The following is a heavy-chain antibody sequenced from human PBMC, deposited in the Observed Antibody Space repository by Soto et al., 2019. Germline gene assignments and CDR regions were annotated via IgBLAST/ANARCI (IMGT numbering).Heavy chain of an antibody. CDR3: ATQTNSSSSGPDFDY. CDR2: INHSGST. J-gene: IGHJ4*02. Sequence: SETLSLTCAVYGGSSSGYYWSWIRQPPGKGLEWIGEINHSGSTNYNPSLKSRVTISVDTSKNQFSLKLSSVTAADTAVYYCATQTNSSSSGPDFDYWGQGTLVTVSS. CDR1: GGSSSGYY. V-gene: IGHV4-34*01. D-gene: IGHD6-6*01.